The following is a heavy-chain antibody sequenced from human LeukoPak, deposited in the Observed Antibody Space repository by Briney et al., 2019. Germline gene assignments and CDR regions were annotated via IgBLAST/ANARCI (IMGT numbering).Heavy chain of an antibody. V-gene: IGHV1-2*06. Sequence: ASVKVSCKASGYTFTGYYMHWVRQAPGQGLEWRGRINPNSGGTNYAQKFQGRVTMTRDTSISTAYMELSRLRSDDTAVYYCANLCLYYYDSSGYCFDYWGQGTLVTVSS. CDR3: ANLCLYYYDSSGYCFDY. J-gene: IGHJ4*02. CDR1: GYTFTGYY. D-gene: IGHD3-22*01. CDR2: INPNSGGT.